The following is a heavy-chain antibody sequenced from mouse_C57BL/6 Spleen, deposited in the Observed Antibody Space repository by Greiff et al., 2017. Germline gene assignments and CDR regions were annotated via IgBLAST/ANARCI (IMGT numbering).Heavy chain of an antibody. Sequence: VKLVESGPGLVQPSQSLSITCTVSGFSLTSYGVHWVRQSPGKGLEWLGVIWSGGSTDYNAAFISRLSISKDNSKSQVFFKMNSLQADDTAIYYCARNLFITTVEGYFDVWGTGTTVTVSS. D-gene: IGHD1-1*01. CDR3: ARNLFITTVEGYFDV. V-gene: IGHV2-2*01. CDR2: IWSGGST. J-gene: IGHJ1*03. CDR1: GFSLTSYG.